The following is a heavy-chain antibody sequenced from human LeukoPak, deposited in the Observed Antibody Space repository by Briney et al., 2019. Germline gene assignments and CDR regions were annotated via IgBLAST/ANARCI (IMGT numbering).Heavy chain of an antibody. V-gene: IGHV3-30*04. CDR1: GFTFRSYA. Sequence: PGGSLRLSCAASGFTFRSYAMHWVRQAPGKGLEWVAVISYDGGNKYYADSVKGRFTISRDNSKNTLYLQMNSLRAEDTAVYYCARDLRAAADYFDYWGQGTLVTVSS. CDR2: ISYDGGNK. CDR3: ARDLRAAADYFDY. D-gene: IGHD6-13*01. J-gene: IGHJ4*02.